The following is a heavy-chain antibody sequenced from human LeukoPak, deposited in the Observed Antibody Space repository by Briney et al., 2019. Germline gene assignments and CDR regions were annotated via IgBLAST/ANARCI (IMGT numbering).Heavy chain of an antibody. CDR2: MNPNSGNT. V-gene: IGHV1-8*01. CDR1: GYTFTSYD. J-gene: IGHJ4*02. Sequence: VSVKVSCKTSGYTFTSYDINWVRQATGQGLEWMGWMNPNSGNTGYAEKFQGRITMTRDTSIGTAYMELSSLRSEDTAVYYCARPDIVGATRRLYFDYWGQGTLVTVSS. CDR3: ARPDIVGATRRLYFDY. D-gene: IGHD1-26*01.